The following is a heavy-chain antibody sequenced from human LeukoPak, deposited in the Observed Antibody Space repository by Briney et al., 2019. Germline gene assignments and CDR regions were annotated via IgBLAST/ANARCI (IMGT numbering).Heavy chain of an antibody. Sequence: GGSLRLSCAASGFTFSSYAMSWVRQAPGKGLEWVSAISGSGGSTYYADSVKGRFTISRDNSENTLYLQMNSLRAEDTAVYYCAISYCTGGSCYFGVLHDYWGQGTLVTVSS. J-gene: IGHJ4*02. CDR1: GFTFSSYA. D-gene: IGHD2-15*01. V-gene: IGHV3-23*01. CDR2: ISGSGGST. CDR3: AISYCTGGSCYFGVLHDY.